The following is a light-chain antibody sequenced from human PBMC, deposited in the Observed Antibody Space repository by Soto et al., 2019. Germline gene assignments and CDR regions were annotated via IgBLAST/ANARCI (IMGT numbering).Light chain of an antibody. CDR1: QSVRSRY. CDR3: QQYGTSPQT. J-gene: IGKJ1*01. CDR2: GSS. Sequence: EIVLAQSPGTLFLSPGERATLSCRASQSVRSRYLAWYQQKPGQAPRLLIYGSSSRPPGIPDRVSGSGSGTEFTLTISRLEPEDFAVYYCQQYGTSPQTFGQGTKVDIK. V-gene: IGKV3-20*01.